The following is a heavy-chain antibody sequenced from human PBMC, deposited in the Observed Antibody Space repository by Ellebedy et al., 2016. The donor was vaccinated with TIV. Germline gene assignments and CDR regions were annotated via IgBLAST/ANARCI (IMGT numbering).Heavy chain of an antibody. CDR2: IDPSDSYT. J-gene: IGHJ4*02. V-gene: IGHV5-10-1*01. CDR1: GYSFTSYW. D-gene: IGHD3-10*01. Sequence: GESLKISCKGSGYSFTSYWISWVRQMPGKGLEWMGRIDPSDSYTNYSPSFQGHVTISADKSISTAYLQWSSLKASDTAMYYCARRRAYGSGSYPPPDYWGQGTLVTVSS. CDR3: ARRRAYGSGSYPPPDY.